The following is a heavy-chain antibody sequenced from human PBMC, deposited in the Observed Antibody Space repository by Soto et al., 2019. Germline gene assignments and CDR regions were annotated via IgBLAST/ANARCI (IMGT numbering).Heavy chain of an antibody. Sequence: QVQLVQSGAEVKKPGSSVKVSCKASGGTFSSYTISWVRQAPGQGLEWMGRIIPILGIANYAQKFQGRVTITGDKSTSTAYMELSSLRSEDTAVYYCARGLYYDSSGYPNWFDPWGQGTLVTVSS. J-gene: IGHJ5*02. CDR3: ARGLYYDSSGYPNWFDP. CDR1: GGTFSSYT. D-gene: IGHD3-22*01. CDR2: IIPILGIA. V-gene: IGHV1-69*02.